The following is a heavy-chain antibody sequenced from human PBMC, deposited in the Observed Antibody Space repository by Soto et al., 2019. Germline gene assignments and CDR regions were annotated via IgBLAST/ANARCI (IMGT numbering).Heavy chain of an antibody. J-gene: IGHJ6*02. CDR3: ATGRGRFGERVGYYYGMDV. V-gene: IGHV1-24*01. D-gene: IGHD3-10*01. CDR1: GYTLTELS. CDR2: FDPEDGET. Sequence: GASVKVSCKVSGYTLTELSMHWVRQAPGKGLEWMGGFDPEDGETIYAQKFQGRVTMTEDTSTDTAYMELSSLRSEDTAVYYCATGRGRFGERVGYYYGMDVWGQGTTVTVSS.